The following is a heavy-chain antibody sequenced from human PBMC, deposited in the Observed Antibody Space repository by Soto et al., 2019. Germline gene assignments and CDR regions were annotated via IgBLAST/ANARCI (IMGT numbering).Heavy chain of an antibody. CDR2: IWYDGSNK. Sequence: QVQLVESGGGVVQPGRSLRLSCAASGFTFSSYGMHWVRQAPGKGLEWVAVIWYDGSNKYYADTVKGSFTISRDNSKNTLYLQMNSLRAEDTAVYYCARENYGSGSFDYWGQGTLVTVSS. CDR1: GFTFSSYG. CDR3: ARENYGSGSFDY. V-gene: IGHV3-33*01. J-gene: IGHJ4*02. D-gene: IGHD3-10*01.